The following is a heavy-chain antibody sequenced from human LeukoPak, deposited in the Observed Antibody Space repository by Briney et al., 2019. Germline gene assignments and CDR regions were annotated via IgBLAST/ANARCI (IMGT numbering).Heavy chain of an antibody. CDR3: ATLGALGAIDY. D-gene: IGHD1-26*01. J-gene: IGHJ4*02. Sequence: SGTLSLTCAVSGGSISSSNWWSWVRPPPGKGLEWIGEIYHSGSTNYNPSLKSRVTISVDKSKNQFSLKLNSVTAADTAVYYCATLGALGAIDYWGQGTLVTVSS. CDR1: GGSISSSNW. V-gene: IGHV4-4*02. CDR2: IYHSGST.